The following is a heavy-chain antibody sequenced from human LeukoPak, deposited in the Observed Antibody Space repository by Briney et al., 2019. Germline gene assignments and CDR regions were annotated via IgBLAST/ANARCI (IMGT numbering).Heavy chain of an antibody. V-gene: IGHV3-64*01. CDR1: GFTFSSYA. CDR2: ISNNGGST. Sequence: PGGSLRLSCAASGFTFSSYAMHWVRQAPGKGLEYVSTISNNGGSTYYANSVKGRITISRDNSKNTLYLQMGSLRAEDIAVYYCARGHVSGSFLDYWGQGTLVTVSS. D-gene: IGHD1-26*01. CDR3: ARGHVSGSFLDY. J-gene: IGHJ4*02.